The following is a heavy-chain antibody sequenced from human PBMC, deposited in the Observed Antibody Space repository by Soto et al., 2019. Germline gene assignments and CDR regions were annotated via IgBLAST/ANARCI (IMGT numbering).Heavy chain of an antibody. CDR3: AKLEYCYATACGGFDY. Sequence: EVQLLESGGGSIQPGGSLRLSCAASGFTFGTYALSWVRQAPGKGLEWVSVISGSSINTYYADSVNGRFTISRDNSKNTVYLQMNNLRAEDTAVYYCAKLEYCYATACGGFDYWGQGALVTVSP. J-gene: IGHJ4*02. CDR2: ISGSSINT. CDR1: GFTFGTYA. D-gene: IGHD3-16*01. V-gene: IGHV3-23*01.